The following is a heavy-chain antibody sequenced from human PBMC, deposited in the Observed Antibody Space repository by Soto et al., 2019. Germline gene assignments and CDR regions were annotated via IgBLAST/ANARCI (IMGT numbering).Heavy chain of an antibody. D-gene: IGHD1-1*01. V-gene: IGHV2-70*01. CDR2: IDWDDDK. J-gene: IGHJ4*02. Sequence: SWIRQPPGKALEWLALIDWDDDKYYSTSLKTRLTISKDTSKNQVVLTMTNMDPVDTATYYCARIGTGTFYFDYWGQGTLVTVSS. CDR3: ARIGTGTFYFDY.